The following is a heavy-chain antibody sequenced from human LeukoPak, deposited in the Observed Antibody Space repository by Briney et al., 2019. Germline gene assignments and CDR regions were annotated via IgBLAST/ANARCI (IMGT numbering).Heavy chain of an antibody. Sequence: PGGSLRLSCAASGFTLSNSWMHWVRQAPGKGLVWVSRTNGDGSDTSYMDSVKGRFTISRDSATNTLYLQMNSLRAEDTAIYYCVRDGEYSHGIDFDYWGQGTLVTVSP. CDR2: TNGDGSDT. D-gene: IGHD5-18*01. J-gene: IGHJ4*02. CDR3: VRDGEYSHGIDFDY. CDR1: GFTLSNSW. V-gene: IGHV3-74*01.